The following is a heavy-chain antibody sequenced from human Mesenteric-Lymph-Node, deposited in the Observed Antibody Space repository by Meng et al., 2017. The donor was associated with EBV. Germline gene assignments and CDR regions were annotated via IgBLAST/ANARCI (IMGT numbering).Heavy chain of an antibody. V-gene: IGHV4-4*02. CDR2: IFHGGTT. D-gene: IGHD1-7*01. J-gene: IGHJ5*02. CDR3: ARVMFTDSVKNYFDP. CDR1: GVSIRSGNW. Sequence: EPGPGLVNTSGTLPLTCAVFGVSIRSGNWWSWVRQPPGKGLEWIGEIFHGGTTNYNPPLKGRVTISVDTSKNHFSLSLTSVTAADTAVYYCARVMFTDSVKNYFDPWGQGTLVTVSS.